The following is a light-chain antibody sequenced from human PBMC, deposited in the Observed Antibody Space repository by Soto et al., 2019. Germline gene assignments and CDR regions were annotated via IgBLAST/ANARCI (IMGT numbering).Light chain of an antibody. J-gene: IGKJ1*01. CDR2: GAS. Sequence: EIVLTQSPGTLSLSPGERAALSCRASQSVSSSYLAWYQQNPGQAPRILIYGASSRATGIPDRFSGSGSGTDFTLTISRLEPEDFAVYYCQQYGSSPWTFGQGTKVDIK. CDR1: QSVSSSY. V-gene: IGKV3-20*01. CDR3: QQYGSSPWT.